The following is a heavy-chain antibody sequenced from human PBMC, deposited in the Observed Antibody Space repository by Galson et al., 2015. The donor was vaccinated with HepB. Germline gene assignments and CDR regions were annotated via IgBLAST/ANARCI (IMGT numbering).Heavy chain of an antibody. J-gene: IGHJ3*02. CDR1: GYTFTGFY. CDR3: ARGATDSFALQI. CDR2: IDPSSGDT. D-gene: IGHD1-1*01. V-gene: IGHV1-2*05. Sequence: SVKVSCKASGYTFTGFYIHWVRQAPGQGLEWMGRIDPSSGDTIYAQKFQGRVTMTRDTSISTSYMDLNGLTSDDTVVYYCARGATDSFALQIWGQETMVTVSS.